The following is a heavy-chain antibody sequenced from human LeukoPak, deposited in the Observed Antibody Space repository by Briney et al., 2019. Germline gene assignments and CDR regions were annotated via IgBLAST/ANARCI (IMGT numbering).Heavy chain of an antibody. Sequence: GGSLRLSCAASGFTFSSYAMSWVRQAPGKGLEWVSAISGSDGSTYYADSVKGRFTISRDNSKNTLYLQMNSLRAEDTAVYYCAKAGAYCGGDCYFDYWGQGTLVTVSS. CDR1: GFTFSSYA. D-gene: IGHD2-21*02. J-gene: IGHJ4*02. V-gene: IGHV3-23*01. CDR2: ISGSDGST. CDR3: AKAGAYCGGDCYFDY.